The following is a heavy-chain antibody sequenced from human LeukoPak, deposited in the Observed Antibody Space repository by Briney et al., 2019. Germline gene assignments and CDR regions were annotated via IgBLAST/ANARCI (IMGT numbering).Heavy chain of an antibody. D-gene: IGHD3-22*01. CDR2: INHSGST. Sequence: SETLSLTCAVYGGSFSGYYWSWIRQPPGKGLEWIGEINHSGSTNYNPSLKSRVTISVDTSKNQFSLKLSSVTATDTAVFYCARRSYYDSSAIFDYWGQGTLVTVSS. CDR1: GGSFSGYY. CDR3: ARRSYYDSSAIFDY. V-gene: IGHV4-34*01. J-gene: IGHJ4*02.